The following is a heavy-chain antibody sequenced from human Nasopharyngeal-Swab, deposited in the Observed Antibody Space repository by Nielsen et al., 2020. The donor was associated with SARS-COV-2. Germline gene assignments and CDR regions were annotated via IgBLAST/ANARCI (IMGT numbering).Heavy chain of an antibody. CDR2: IYYSGST. Sequence: RQAPGKGLEWIGSIYYSGSTYYNPSLKSRDTISVDTSKNQFSLKLSSVTAADTAVYYCARHGTTVTRNYAFDIWGQGTMVTVSS. CDR3: ARHGTTVTRNYAFDI. J-gene: IGHJ3*02. V-gene: IGHV4-39*01. D-gene: IGHD4-17*01.